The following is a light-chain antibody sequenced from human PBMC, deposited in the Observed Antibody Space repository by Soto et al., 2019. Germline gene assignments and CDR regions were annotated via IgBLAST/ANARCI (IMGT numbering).Light chain of an antibody. Sequence: DIQMTQSPSTLSASVGDRVTITCRASQSISSWLAWYQQKPGKAPKLLIYKASSLESGVPSRFSGSGSGTKFTLTISSLQPDDFATYYCQQYNIYTWTFGQGTKVDIK. CDR2: KAS. CDR3: QQYNIYTWT. V-gene: IGKV1-5*03. J-gene: IGKJ1*01. CDR1: QSISSW.